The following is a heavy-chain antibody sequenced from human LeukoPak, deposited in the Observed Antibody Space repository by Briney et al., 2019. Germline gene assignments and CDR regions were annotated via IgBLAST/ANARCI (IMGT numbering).Heavy chain of an antibody. J-gene: IGHJ3*02. CDR1: GFTFSSYE. V-gene: IGHV3-48*03. CDR2: ISSSGSTI. D-gene: IGHD6-13*01. CDR3: ARVGGSSSSWEAFDI. Sequence: GGSLRLSCAASGFTFSSYEMNWVRQAPGKGLEWVSYISSSGSTIYYTDSVKGRFTISRDNAKNSLYLQMNSLRAEDTAVYYCARVGGSSSSWEAFDIWGQGTMVTVSS.